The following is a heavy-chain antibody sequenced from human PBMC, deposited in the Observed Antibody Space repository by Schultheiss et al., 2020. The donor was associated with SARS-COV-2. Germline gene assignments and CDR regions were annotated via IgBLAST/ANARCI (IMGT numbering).Heavy chain of an antibody. J-gene: IGHJ6*02. V-gene: IGHV3-11*04. D-gene: IGHD2/OR15-2a*01. CDR3: ARAGLLNVYYGMDV. CDR2: ISSSSSTI. CDR1: GFTFSDYY. Sequence: GGSLRLSCAASGFTFSDYYMSWIRQAPGKGLEWVSYISSSSSTIYYADSVKGRFTISRDNAKNSLYLQMNSLRDEDTAVYYCARAGLLNVYYGMDVWGQGTTVTVSS.